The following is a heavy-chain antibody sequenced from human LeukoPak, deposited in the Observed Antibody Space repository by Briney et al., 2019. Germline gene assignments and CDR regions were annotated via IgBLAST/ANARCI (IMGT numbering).Heavy chain of an antibody. CDR2: ISWNSGSI. D-gene: IGHD1/OR15-1a*01. CDR3: AKVGYNWNNAEYFQH. CDR1: GFTFDDYA. V-gene: IGHV3-9*01. J-gene: IGHJ1*01. Sequence: SGGSLRLSCAASGFTFDDYAMHWVRQAPGKGLEWVSGISWNSGSIGYADSVKGRFTISRDNAKNSLYLQMNSLRAEDTALYYCAKVGYNWNNAEYFQHWGQGTLVTVSS.